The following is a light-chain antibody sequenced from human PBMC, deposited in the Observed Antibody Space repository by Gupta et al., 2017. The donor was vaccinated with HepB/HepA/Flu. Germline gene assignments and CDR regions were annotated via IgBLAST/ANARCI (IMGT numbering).Light chain of an antibody. CDR2: GNS. V-gene: IGLV1-40*01. CDR3: QSYDSSLSGVV. Sequence: QSVLTQPPSVSSVPGQRVTISCTGTSSNIGAGYDVHWYQQLPGTAPKLLIYGNSNRPSGVPDRFSGSKSGTSASLAITGLQAEDEADYYCQSYDSSLSGVVFGGGTKLTVL. J-gene: IGLJ2*01. CDR1: SSNIGAGYD.